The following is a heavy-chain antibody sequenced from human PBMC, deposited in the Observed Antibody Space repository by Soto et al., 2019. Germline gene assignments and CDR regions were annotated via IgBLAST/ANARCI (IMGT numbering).Heavy chain of an antibody. Sequence: EVQLVESGGGLVKPGGSLRRSCAASGFTFSRYGMNWVRQAPGKGLEWVSSISSSTSYVYYADSVKGRFSVSRDNAKKILYMDMYALRAEDTAVYYCARDPSEGRVGNWFESWGQGTLVTVSS. V-gene: IGHV3-21*01. J-gene: IGHJ5*01. D-gene: IGHD2-2*01. CDR3: ARDPSEGRVGNWFES. CDR2: ISSSTSYV. CDR1: GFTFSRYG.